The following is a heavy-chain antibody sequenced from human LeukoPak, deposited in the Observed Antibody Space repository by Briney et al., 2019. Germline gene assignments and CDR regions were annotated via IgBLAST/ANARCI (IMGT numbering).Heavy chain of an antibody. CDR2: IYYSGST. CDR1: GGSISSYY. Sequence: PLETLSLTCTASGGSISSYYWSWIRQPPGKGLEWIGYIYYSGSTNYNPSLKSRVTISVDTSKNQFSLKLSSVTAADTAVYYCVRDLSHPYNWFDPWGQGTLVTVSS. CDR3: VRDLSHPYNWFDP. J-gene: IGHJ5*02. V-gene: IGHV4-59*12.